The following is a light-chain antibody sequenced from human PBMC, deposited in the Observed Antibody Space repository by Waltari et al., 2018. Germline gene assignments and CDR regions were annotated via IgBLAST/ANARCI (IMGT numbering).Light chain of an antibody. J-gene: IGLJ2*01. CDR1: SSDIGGFNY. CDR3: SSCSSISTLV. V-gene: IGLV2-14*03. Sequence: QSALTQPASVSGSPGQSITIPCTGTSSDIGGFNYVSWYQQHPGEAPKLMIYDVTQRPSGVCNRFTGSASRSTAYRTIAWLQAGEEAHYYCSSCSSISTLVFGGGTKLSVL. CDR2: DVT.